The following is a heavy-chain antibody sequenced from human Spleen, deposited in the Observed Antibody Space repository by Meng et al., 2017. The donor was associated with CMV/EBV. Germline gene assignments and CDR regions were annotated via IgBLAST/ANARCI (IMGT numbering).Heavy chain of an antibody. CDR3: VLGSGYTFDV. CDR1: GGSIINTSYY. CDR2: IYYSGGT. V-gene: IGHV4-39*07. D-gene: IGHD5-24*01. Sequence: GSLRLSCTVSGGSIINTSYYWGWIRQPPGKGQEWIGSIYYSGGTYYNPSLKSRVTISEDTSKHRSSLNLRFVTAADTAMYYCVLGSGYTFDVWGQGTLVTVSS. J-gene: IGHJ3*01.